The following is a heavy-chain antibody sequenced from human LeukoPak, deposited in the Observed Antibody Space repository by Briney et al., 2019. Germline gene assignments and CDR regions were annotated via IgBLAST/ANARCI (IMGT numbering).Heavy chain of an antibody. J-gene: IGHJ3*02. CDR2: INPNSGGT. Sequence: ASVKVSCKASGYTFTGYYMHWVRQAPGQGLEWMGWINPNSGGTNYAQKFQGWVTMTRDTSISTAYMELSRLRSDDTAVYYCAGETTGTTLYAFDIWGQGTMVTVSS. CDR1: GYTFTGYY. D-gene: IGHD1-1*01. CDR3: AGETTGTTLYAFDI. V-gene: IGHV1-2*04.